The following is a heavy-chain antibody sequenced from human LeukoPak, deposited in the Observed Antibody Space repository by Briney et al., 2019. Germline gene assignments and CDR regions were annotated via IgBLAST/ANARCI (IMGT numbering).Heavy chain of an antibody. CDR2: IKQDGSEK. J-gene: IGHJ4*02. V-gene: IGHV3-7*01. CDR3: ARDYYDSSGYYYFDY. CDR1: GFTFSSYW. D-gene: IGHD3-22*01. Sequence: GGSLRLSCAASGFTFSSYWMSWVRQAPGKGLEWVANIKQDGSEKYYVDSVRGRFTISRDNAKNSLYLQMNSLRAEDTAVYYCARDYYDSSGYYYFDYWGQGTLVTVSS.